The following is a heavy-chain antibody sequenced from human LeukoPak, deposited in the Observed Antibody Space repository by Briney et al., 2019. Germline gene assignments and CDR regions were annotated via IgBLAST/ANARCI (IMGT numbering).Heavy chain of an antibody. CDR3: ARARGEYSSSLDYYYYGMDV. J-gene: IGHJ6*02. V-gene: IGHV1-18*01. CDR1: GYTFTSYG. D-gene: IGHD6-13*01. CDR2: ISAYNGKT. Sequence: ASVKVSCKASGYTFTSYGIIWVRQAPGQGLEWMGWISAYNGKTNYAQKLQGRVTMTTDTSTSTAYMELRSLRSDDTAVYYCARARGEYSSSLDYYYYGMDVWGQGTTVTVSS.